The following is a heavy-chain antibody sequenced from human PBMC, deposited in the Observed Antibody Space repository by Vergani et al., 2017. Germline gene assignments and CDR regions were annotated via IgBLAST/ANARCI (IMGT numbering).Heavy chain of an antibody. D-gene: IGHD2-15*01. V-gene: IGHV3-30-3*01. CDR2: ISYDGSNK. Sequence: QVQLVESGGGVVQPWRSLRLSCAASGFTFSSYAMHWVRQAPGKGLEWVAVISYDGSNKYYADSVKGRFTISRDNSKNTLYLQMNSLRAEDTAVYYCARAPSVVVVAATLDYWGQGTLVTVSS. J-gene: IGHJ4*02. CDR1: GFTFSSYA. CDR3: ARAPSVVVVAATLDY.